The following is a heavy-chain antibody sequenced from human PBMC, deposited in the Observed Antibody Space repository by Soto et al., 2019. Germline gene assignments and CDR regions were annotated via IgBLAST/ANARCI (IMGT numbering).Heavy chain of an antibody. V-gene: IGHV3-23*01. D-gene: IGHD2-21*02. CDR3: AKALGLYCGGDCFDAFDV. CDR2: VDGSGSTS. CDR1: GLTFNSYA. Sequence: EVQLLESGGGLVQPGGSLRLSCAASGLTFNSYAMTWVRQAPGRGLEWVSGVDGSGSTSYHADSVKGRFTISRDNSKNTLYLQMNSLRAEDTAVYYCAKALGLYCGGDCFDAFDVWGQGAMVSVSS. J-gene: IGHJ3*01.